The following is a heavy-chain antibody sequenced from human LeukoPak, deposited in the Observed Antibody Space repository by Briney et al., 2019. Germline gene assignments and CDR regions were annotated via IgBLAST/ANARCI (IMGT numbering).Heavy chain of an antibody. J-gene: IGHJ4*02. Sequence: GGSLRLSCAASGFTFSSYWMHWVRQAPGKGLMWVSRINSDGSSTSYADSVKGRFTISRDNAKNTLYLQMNSLRAEDTAVYYCARSKAGGYWGQGTLVIVST. CDR3: ARSKAGGY. V-gene: IGHV3-74*01. CDR2: INSDGSST. CDR1: GFTFSSYW. D-gene: IGHD3-10*01.